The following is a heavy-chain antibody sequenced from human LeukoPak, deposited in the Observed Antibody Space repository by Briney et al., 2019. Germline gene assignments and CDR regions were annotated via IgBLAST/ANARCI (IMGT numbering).Heavy chain of an antibody. CDR2: IYYSGST. Sequence: NPPETLSLTCTVSGGSISSYYWSWIRHPPGKGLEWIEYIYYSGSTNYNPSLTSRVTISVDTSKNQFSLKLSSVTAADTAVYYCARIRGDSGSYYFRSWFDPWGQGTLVTVSS. CDR1: GGSISSYY. J-gene: IGHJ5*02. V-gene: IGHV4-59*01. CDR3: ARIRGDSGSYYFRSWFDP. D-gene: IGHD1-26*01.